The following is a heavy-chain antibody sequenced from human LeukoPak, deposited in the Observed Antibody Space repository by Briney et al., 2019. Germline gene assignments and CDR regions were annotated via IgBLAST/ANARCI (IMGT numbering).Heavy chain of an antibody. CDR2: IYYSGST. CDR3: ARGPPLWRSMIGIYYFDY. D-gene: IGHD3-22*01. Sequence: SQTLSLTCTVSGGSISSGDYYWSWIRQPPGKGLEWIGYIYYSGSTYYNPSLKSRVTISVDTSKNQFSLKLSSVTAADTAVYYCARGPPLWRSMIGIYYFDYWGQGTLVTVSS. V-gene: IGHV4-30-4*01. CDR1: GGSISSGDYY. J-gene: IGHJ4*02.